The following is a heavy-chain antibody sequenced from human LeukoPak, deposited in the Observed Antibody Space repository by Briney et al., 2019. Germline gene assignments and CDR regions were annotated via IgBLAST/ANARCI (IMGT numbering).Heavy chain of an antibody. CDR2: IYHSGST. CDR1: GYSINNGYY. Sequence: LETLSLTCTVSGYSINNGYYWGWIRQPPGKGLEWIGSIYHSGSTYYKASLKSRVTISVDTSKNQFSLKLSSVTAADTAVYYCARAFYSSSWYHKEDFFDYWGQGTPVTVSS. J-gene: IGHJ4*02. V-gene: IGHV4-38-2*02. CDR3: ARAFYSSSWYHKEDFFDY. D-gene: IGHD6-13*01.